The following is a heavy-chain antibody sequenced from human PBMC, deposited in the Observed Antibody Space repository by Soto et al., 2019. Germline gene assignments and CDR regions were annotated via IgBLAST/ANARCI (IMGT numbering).Heavy chain of an antibody. Sequence: EVQLLESGGGLVQPGGSLRLSCAASGFTFSSYAMSWVRQAPGKGLEWVSAISGSGGSTYYADSVKGRFTISRDNSKNTLYLQMNSLRAKDTAVYYCAKDRASSIAARPNDYWGQGTLVTVSS. CDR2: ISGSGGST. CDR3: AKDRASSIAARPNDY. J-gene: IGHJ4*02. CDR1: GFTFSSYA. D-gene: IGHD6-6*01. V-gene: IGHV3-23*01.